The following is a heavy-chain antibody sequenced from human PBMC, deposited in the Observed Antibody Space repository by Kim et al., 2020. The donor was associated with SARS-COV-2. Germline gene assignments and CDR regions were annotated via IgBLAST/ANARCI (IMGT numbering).Heavy chain of an antibody. CDR3: ARDFLNSGSYSFDF. CDR2: IGSIPDLL. Sequence: GGSLRLSCVASGFTFSSYNMNWVRQTPDKGLEWVSLIGSIPDLLYSTDAVKGRFTISRGNASNSLFLQLDNLRAEDTGVYYCARDFLNSGSYSFDFCGQGSLVTVS. J-gene: IGHJ4*02. CDR1: GFTFSSYN. D-gene: IGHD3-10*01. V-gene: IGHV3-48*04.